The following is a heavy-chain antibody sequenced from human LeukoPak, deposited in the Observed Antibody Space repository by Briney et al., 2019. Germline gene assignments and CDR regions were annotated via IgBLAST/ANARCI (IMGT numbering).Heavy chain of an antibody. D-gene: IGHD3-16*01. Sequence: LSGGSLRLSCAASGFIFSDYWMHWVSQGPGKGLVWVSRIKSDGSSTSYAESVKGRFTISRDNAKNTVYVHMNSLRDEDTAVYYCARGGRYAYFLDYWGQGTLVTVSS. J-gene: IGHJ4*02. CDR3: ARGGRYAYFLDY. CDR1: GFIFSDYW. CDR2: IKSDGSST. V-gene: IGHV3-74*01.